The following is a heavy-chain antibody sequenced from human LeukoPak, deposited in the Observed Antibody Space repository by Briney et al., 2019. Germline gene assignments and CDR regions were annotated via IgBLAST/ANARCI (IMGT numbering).Heavy chain of an antibody. D-gene: IGHD3-22*01. CDR1: GYTFTSYG. CDR3: ARYVGYSSGYYPLDY. CDR2: ISAYNGNT. J-gene: IGHJ4*02. Sequence: VASVKVSCKASGYTFTSYGISWVRQAPGQGLEWMGWISAYNGNTNYAQKLHGRATITTDTSTSTAYMALRRLRSDDTAVYYCARYVGYSSGYYPLDYWGQGTLVTVSS. V-gene: IGHV1-18*01.